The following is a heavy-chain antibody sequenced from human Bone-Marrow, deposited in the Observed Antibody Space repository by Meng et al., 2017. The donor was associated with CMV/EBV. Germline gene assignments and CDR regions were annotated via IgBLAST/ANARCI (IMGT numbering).Heavy chain of an antibody. D-gene: IGHD5-24*01. CDR2: ISWDGGST. CDR3: AKGDYGMDV. CDR1: GFTFSSYW. V-gene: IGHV3-43*01. J-gene: IGHJ6*02. Sequence: GGSLRLSCAASGFTFSSYWMSWVRQAPGKGLEWVSLISWDGGSTYYADSVKGRFTISRDNSKNSLYLQMNSLRTEDTALYYCAKGDYGMDVWGQGTTVTVSS.